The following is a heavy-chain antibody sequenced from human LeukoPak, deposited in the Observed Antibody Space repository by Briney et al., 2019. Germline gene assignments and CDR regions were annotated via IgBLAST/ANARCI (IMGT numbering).Heavy chain of an antibody. V-gene: IGHV3-30*18. CDR2: ISYDGSNK. J-gene: IGHJ4*02. D-gene: IGHD2-2*01. CDR1: GFTFSIYG. CDR3: AKIHREVVVVPAGIDY. Sequence: GRSLRLSRAASGFTFSIYGMHWVRQAPGKGLEWVAVISYDGSNKYYADSVKGRFTISRDNSKNTLYLQMNSLRAEDTAVYYCAKIHREVVVVPAGIDYWGQGTLVTVSS.